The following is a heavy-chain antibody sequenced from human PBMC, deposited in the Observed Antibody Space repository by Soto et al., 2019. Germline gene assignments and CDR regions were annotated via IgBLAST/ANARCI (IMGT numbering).Heavy chain of an antibody. Sequence: QVQLVQSGAEVKKPGASVKVSCKASGYTFTSYDINWVRQATGQGLEWMGWMNPNSGNTGYAQKFQGRVTLTRNTSISTAYMELRSLSSEHTAVYYCAREHSNSWRFDYWGQGTLVTVSS. CDR3: AREHSNSWRFDY. CDR2: MNPNSGNT. CDR1: GYTFTSYD. J-gene: IGHJ4*02. V-gene: IGHV1-8*01. D-gene: IGHD6-13*01.